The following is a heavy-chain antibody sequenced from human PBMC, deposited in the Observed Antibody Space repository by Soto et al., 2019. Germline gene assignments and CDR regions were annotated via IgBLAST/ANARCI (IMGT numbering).Heavy chain of an antibody. V-gene: IGHV1-69*02. Sequence: SVKVSCKASGGTFSSYTISWVRQAPGQGLEWMGRIIPILGIANYAQKFQGRVTITADKSTSTAYMELSSLRSEDTAVYYCARVVSDGYCSGGSCSQNWFDPWGQGTLVTVSS. CDR1: GGTFSSYT. D-gene: IGHD2-15*01. J-gene: IGHJ5*02. CDR3: ARVVSDGYCSGGSCSQNWFDP. CDR2: IIPILGIA.